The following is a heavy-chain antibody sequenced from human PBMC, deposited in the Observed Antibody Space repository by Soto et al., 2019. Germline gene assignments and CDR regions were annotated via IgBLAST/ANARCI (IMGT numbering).Heavy chain of an antibody. V-gene: IGHV4-39*02. CDR2: IYYDGNT. CDR1: GGSIGSNSHY. CDR3: ARERPDGARLDP. D-gene: IGHD6-6*01. J-gene: IGHJ5*02. Sequence: SETRSLTCTVSGGSIGSNSHYWGWIRQPPGKGLESIANIYYDGNTYYNPSLKSRVTISLDTSKNQFSLRLNSVTAADTAVYYCARERPDGARLDPWGQGTLVTVS.